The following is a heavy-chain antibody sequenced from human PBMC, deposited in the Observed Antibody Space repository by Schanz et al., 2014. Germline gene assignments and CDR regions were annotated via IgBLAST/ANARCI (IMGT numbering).Heavy chain of an antibody. CDR3: AKEKEEVAADGSFFDY. D-gene: IGHD6-13*01. Sequence: QVQLVESGGGVVQPGRSLRLSCAGSGFSFSDYGMHWVRQAPGRGLEWVAVISYHGSERYYADSVKGRFTISRDNSKNTVNLQMNSLRAEDTAVYYCAKEKEEVAADGSFFDYWGQGTLVTVSS. V-gene: IGHV3-30*18. CDR1: GFSFSDYG. CDR2: ISYHGSER. J-gene: IGHJ4*02.